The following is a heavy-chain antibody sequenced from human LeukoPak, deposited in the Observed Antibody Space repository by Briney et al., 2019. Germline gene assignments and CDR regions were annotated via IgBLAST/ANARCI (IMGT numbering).Heavy chain of an antibody. CDR1: GCSISSYY. D-gene: IGHD2-8*01. CDR2: IYYSGST. J-gene: IGHJ4*02. Sequence: PSETLSLTCTVSGCSISSYYWSWIRQPPGKGLEWIGYIYYSGSTNYNPSLKSRVTISVDTSKNQFSLKLSSVTAADTAVYYCARLRPDYTNGVCLPHFDYWGQGTLVTVSS. CDR3: ARLRPDYTNGVCLPHFDY. V-gene: IGHV4-59*08.